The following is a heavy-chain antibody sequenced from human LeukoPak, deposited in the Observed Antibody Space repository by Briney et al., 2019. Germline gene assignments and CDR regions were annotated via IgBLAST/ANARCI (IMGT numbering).Heavy chain of an antibody. V-gene: IGHV4-59*01. CDR2: IYYSGST. D-gene: IGHD6-13*01. J-gene: IGHJ5*02. CDR1: GGSISSYY. CDR3: ARGGWRAAAGTLISNWLDP. Sequence: SETLSLTCTVSGGSISSYYWGWFRQPPGKGLEWIAYIYYSGSTNYNPSLKSRVTISVDTSKNQFSLKLSSVTGADTAVYYCARGGWRAAAGTLISNWLDPWGQGTLVTVSS.